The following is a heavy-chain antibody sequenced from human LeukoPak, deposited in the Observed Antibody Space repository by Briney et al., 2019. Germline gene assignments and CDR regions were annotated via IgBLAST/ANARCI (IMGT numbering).Heavy chain of an antibody. CDR1: GGPISSFY. J-gene: IGHJ6*02. Sequence: SETLSLTCTVSGGPISSFYWSWIRQPPGKGLEWIGYIYYSRSIKYNPSLKSRVTISVDMSKNQFSLKLPSVTAADTAVYYCARDRGAAAGTHYYYYGMDVWGQGTTVTV. V-gene: IGHV4-59*01. CDR2: IYYSRSI. CDR3: ARDRGAAAGTHYYYYGMDV. D-gene: IGHD6-13*01.